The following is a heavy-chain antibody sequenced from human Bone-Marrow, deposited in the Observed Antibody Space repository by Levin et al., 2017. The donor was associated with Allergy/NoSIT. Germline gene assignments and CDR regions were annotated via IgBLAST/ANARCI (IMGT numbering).Heavy chain of an antibody. D-gene: IGHD3-22*01. CDR3: ARENMHYYDSSSYFQH. Sequence: SVKVSCKASGGTFSSYTISWVRQAPGQGLEWMGRIIPILGIANYAQKFQGRVTITADKSTSTAYMELSSLRSEDTAVYYCARENMHYYDSSSYFQHWGQGTLVTVSS. V-gene: IGHV1-69*04. CDR2: IIPILGIA. J-gene: IGHJ1*01. CDR1: GGTFSSYT.